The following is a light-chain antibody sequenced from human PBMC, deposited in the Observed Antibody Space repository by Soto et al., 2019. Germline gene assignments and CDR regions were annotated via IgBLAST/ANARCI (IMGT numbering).Light chain of an antibody. V-gene: IGLV2-23*02. CDR2: EVS. CDR3: CSYAGSSTFYV. J-gene: IGLJ1*01. CDR1: SSDVGSYNL. Sequence: SALTQPASVSGSPGQSITISCTGTSSDVGSYNLISWYQQYPDKAPKLMIYEVSKRPSGVSNRFSGSKSGNTASLTISGLQAEDEADYYCCSYAGSSTFYVFGSGTKLTVL.